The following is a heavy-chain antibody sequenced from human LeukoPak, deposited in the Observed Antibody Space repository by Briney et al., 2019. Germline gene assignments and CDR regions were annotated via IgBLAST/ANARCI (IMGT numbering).Heavy chain of an antibody. Sequence: PSETLSLTCTVSGGSISSYYWSWIRQPPGKGLEWIGYIYYSGSTNYNPSLKSRVTISVDTSKNQFSLKLSSVTAADTAVYYCARSASPGIGRDYYYYYGMDVWGQGTTVTVSS. J-gene: IGHJ6*02. CDR2: IYYSGST. CDR3: ARSASPGIGRDYYYYYGMDV. CDR1: GGSISSYY. D-gene: IGHD6-13*01. V-gene: IGHV4-59*01.